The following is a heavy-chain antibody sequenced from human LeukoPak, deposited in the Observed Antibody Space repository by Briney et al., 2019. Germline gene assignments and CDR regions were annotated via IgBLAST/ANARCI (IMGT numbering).Heavy chain of an antibody. CDR3: ARDDSSSWYIYYYYGMDV. CDR1: VYTLTSYD. Sequence: ASVKVSCKASVYTLTSYDINWVRQATGRGGEWMGWMNPNSGNTGYAQKFQGRVTLTRNTSISTAYMQLSSLRSEGTAVYYCARDDSSSWYIYYYYGMDVWGQGTTVTVSS. J-gene: IGHJ6*02. V-gene: IGHV1-8*01. D-gene: IGHD6-13*01. CDR2: MNPNSGNT.